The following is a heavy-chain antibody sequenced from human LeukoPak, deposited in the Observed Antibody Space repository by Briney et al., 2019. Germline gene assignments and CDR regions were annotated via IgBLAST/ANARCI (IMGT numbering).Heavy chain of an antibody. V-gene: IGHV1-46*01. CDR3: ARDLSGPAASIY. CDR2: INPSSGST. J-gene: IGHJ4*02. Sequence: GASVKVSCKASGDTFTSYYIHWVRQAPGQGLEWMGIINPSSGSTSYAQKFQGRVTMTRDTSTSTVYMELSSLRSEDTAVYYCARDLSGPAASIYWGQGTLVTVSS. D-gene: IGHD2-2*01. CDR1: GDTFTSYY.